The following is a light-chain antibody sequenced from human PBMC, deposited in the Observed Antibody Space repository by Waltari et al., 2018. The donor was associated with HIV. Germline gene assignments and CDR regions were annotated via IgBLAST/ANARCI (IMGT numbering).Light chain of an antibody. CDR3: ASNRLDYTLI. Sequence: QSALTQPASVSRFLGPSIHISCTGIITHSRFYQHIPWYQQHPGIIPRLIIVDINNRPSGVSDHFSGSRSANSASLTFSGLQSGDEAQYYCASNRLDYTLIFGGGTKLTV. V-gene: IGLV2-14*03. J-gene: IGLJ2*01. CDR2: DIN. CDR1: ITHSRFYQH.